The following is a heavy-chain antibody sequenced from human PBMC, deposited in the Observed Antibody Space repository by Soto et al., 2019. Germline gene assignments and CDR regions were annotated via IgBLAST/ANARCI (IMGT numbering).Heavy chain of an antibody. Sequence: GGSLRLSCAASGFTFSAYGMSWVRQAPGKGLEWVSVIYSGGSTYYADSVKGRFTISRDNSKNTLYLQMNSLRAEDTAVYYCARDFGGRHPSDYWGQGTLVTVSS. CDR3: ARDFGGRHPSDY. D-gene: IGHD3-16*01. CDR1: GFTFSAYG. J-gene: IGHJ4*02. V-gene: IGHV3-66*01. CDR2: IYSGGST.